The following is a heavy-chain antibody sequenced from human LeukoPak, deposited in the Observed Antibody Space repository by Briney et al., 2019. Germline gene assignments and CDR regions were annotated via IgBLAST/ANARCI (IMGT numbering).Heavy chain of an antibody. CDR3: AKHGDYGDYGGAFDI. J-gene: IGHJ3*02. CDR2: ISGSGGST. D-gene: IGHD4-17*01. CDR1: GFTFSDYW. Sequence: PGGSLRLSCAASGFTFSDYWMQWVRQAPGKGLEWVSAISGSGGSTYYADSVKGRFTISRDNSKNTLYLQMNSLRAEDTAVYYCAKHGDYGDYGGAFDIWGQGTMVTVSS. V-gene: IGHV3-23*01.